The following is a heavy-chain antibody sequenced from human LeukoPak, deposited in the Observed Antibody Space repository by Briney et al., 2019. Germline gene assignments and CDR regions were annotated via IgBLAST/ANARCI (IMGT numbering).Heavy chain of an antibody. CDR2: VSGSGGNT. V-gene: IGHV3-23*01. D-gene: IGHD6-19*01. Sequence: GGPLRLSCADSGFTFTNSAMTWVRQAPGKGLEWVSTVSGSGGNTYYADSVKGRFTISRDNSKNTLYLQMNSLRAEDTAVYYCAKLPSGSSGSPLDYWGQGTLVTVSS. CDR1: GFTFTNSA. CDR3: AKLPSGSSGSPLDY. J-gene: IGHJ4*02.